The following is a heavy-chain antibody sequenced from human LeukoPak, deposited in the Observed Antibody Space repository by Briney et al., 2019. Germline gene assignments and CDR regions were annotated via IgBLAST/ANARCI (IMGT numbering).Heavy chain of an antibody. Sequence: SETLSFTCTVSGYSISSGYYWGWIRQPPGKGLEWIGSIYHSGSTYYNPSLKSRVTISVDTSKNQFSLKLSSVTAADTAVYYCARLGTGYCSSTSCYHFDYWGQGTLVTVSS. D-gene: IGHD2-2*01. J-gene: IGHJ4*02. CDR2: IYHSGST. CDR1: GYSISSGYY. V-gene: IGHV4-38-2*02. CDR3: ARLGTGYCSSTSCYHFDY.